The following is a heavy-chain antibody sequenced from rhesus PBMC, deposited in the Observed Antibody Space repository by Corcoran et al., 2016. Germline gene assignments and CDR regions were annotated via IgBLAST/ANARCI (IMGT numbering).Heavy chain of an antibody. CDR2: IYGRGSST. CDR3: ARLPRYGSSYCF. CDR1: GGSISRNY. J-gene: IGHJ4*01. Sequence: QLQLQESGPGLVKPSETLSVTCAVSGGSISRNYWRWMRQPPGKGLEWSGRIYGRGSSTNYNPTLKSRVTLSVDTSKNQLSLKLSSVTAADTAVYYCARLPRYGSSYCFWGQGVLVTVSS. V-gene: IGHV4-169*01. D-gene: IGHD4-29*01.